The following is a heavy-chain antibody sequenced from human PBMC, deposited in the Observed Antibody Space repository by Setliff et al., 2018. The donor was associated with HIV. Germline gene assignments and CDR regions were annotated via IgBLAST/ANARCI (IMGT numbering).Heavy chain of an antibody. V-gene: IGHV4-59*08. J-gene: IGHJ4*02. Sequence: SETLSLTCTVSGGSISSYYWSWIRQPPGKGLEWIGYIYYSGSTNYNPSLKSRVTISVDTSRNQFSLKLSPLTAADTAVYYCARHHARWDYFDYWGQGTLVTVSS. CDR3: ARHHARWDYFDY. CDR1: GGSISSYY. CDR2: IYYSGST.